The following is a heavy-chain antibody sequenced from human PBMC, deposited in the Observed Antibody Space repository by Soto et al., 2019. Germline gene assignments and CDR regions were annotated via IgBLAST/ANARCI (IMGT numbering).Heavy chain of an antibody. CDR2: IIPIFGTA. D-gene: IGHD1-20*01. J-gene: IGHJ3*02. V-gene: IGHV1-69*06. CDR1: GGTFSSYA. Sequence: SVQVSCKASGGTFSSYAISWVRQAPGQGLEWMGGIIPIFGTANYAQKFQGRVTITADKSTSTAYMEQSSLRSEDTAVYYCARESLKDNWNQIGTFDSWGKGSMVT. CDR3: ARESLKDNWNQIGTFDS.